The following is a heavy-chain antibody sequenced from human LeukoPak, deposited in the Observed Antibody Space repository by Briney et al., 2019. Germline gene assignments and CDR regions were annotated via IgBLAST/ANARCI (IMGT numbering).Heavy chain of an antibody. V-gene: IGHV3-48*04. Sequence: GGSLRLSCAASGFTFSSYSMNWVRQAPGKGLEWVSYISSSSSTIYYADSVKGRFTISRDNAKNSLYLQMNSLRAEDTAVYYCARSWVEMATIGVVDYWGQGTLVTVSS. J-gene: IGHJ4*02. CDR1: GFTFSSYS. CDR2: ISSSSSTI. CDR3: ARSWVEMATIGVVDY. D-gene: IGHD5-24*01.